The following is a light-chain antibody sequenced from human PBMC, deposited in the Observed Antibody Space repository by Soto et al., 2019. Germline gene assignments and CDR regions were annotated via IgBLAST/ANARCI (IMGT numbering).Light chain of an antibody. CDR1: HSLVYSDGNTY. V-gene: IGKV2-30*01. CDR2: QIS. CDR3: MQSIQWPWT. Sequence: DVVMTQSPLSLPVTLGQPASISCRSRHSLVYSDGNTYLNWFQQRPGQSPRRLIYQISNRDSGVPDRFSGSGSGTDFTLQISRVEAEDVGVYYCMQSIQWPWTFGQGTKVEIK. J-gene: IGKJ1*01.